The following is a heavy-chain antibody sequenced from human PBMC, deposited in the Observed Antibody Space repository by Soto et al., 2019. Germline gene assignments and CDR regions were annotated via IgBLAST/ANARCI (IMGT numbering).Heavy chain of an antibody. D-gene: IGHD1-1*01. CDR2: ISGGASDK. CDR1: GFMFSAYW. CDR3: VREERPRFDS. V-gene: IGHV3-7*01. J-gene: IGHJ4*02. Sequence: EVQLVESGGRLVQPGGSLRLSCAASGFMFSAYWMSWVRQDPGKGLEWVATISGGASDKFYVDSVKGRFTISRDDSKKTQYLQMNSLRDEDTAVYYCVREERPRFDSWGQGTLVTVSS.